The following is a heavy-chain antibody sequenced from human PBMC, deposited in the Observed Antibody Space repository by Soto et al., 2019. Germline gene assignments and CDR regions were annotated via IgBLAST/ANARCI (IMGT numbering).Heavy chain of an antibody. V-gene: IGHV3-33*01. Sequence: PGGSLRLSCAASGFTFSSYGMHWVRQAPGKGLEWVAVIWYDGSNKYYADSVKGRFTISRDNSKNTLYLQMNSLRAEDTAVYYCARDSAAVAGYFDYWGQGTLVTVSS. D-gene: IGHD6-19*01. CDR2: IWYDGSNK. CDR1: GFTFSSYG. J-gene: IGHJ4*02. CDR3: ARDSAAVAGYFDY.